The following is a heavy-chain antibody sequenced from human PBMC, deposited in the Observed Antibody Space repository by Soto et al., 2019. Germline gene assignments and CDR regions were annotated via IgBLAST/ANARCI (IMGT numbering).Heavy chain of an antibody. CDR3: ASEYYYDSSGYYWPFDY. CDR1: GFTFSSYW. V-gene: IGHV3-7*01. CDR2: IKQDGSEK. Sequence: GGSLRLSCAASGFTFSSYWMSWVRQAPGKGLEWVANIKQDGSEKYYVDSVKGRFTISRDNAKNSLYLKMNSLRAEDTAVYYCASEYYYDSSGYYWPFDYWGQGTLVTVSS. J-gene: IGHJ4*02. D-gene: IGHD3-22*01.